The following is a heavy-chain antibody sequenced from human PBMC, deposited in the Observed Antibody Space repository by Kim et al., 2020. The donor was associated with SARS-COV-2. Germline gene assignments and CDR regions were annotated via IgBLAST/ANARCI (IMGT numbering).Heavy chain of an antibody. D-gene: IGHD4-4*01. CDR1: GGSISSYY. CDR3: ARDLAGNDAFDI. CDR2: IYYSGST. V-gene: IGHV4-59*13. Sequence: SETLSLTCTVSGGSISSYYWSWIRQPPGKGLEWIGYIYYSGSTNYNPSLKSRVTISVDTSKNQFSLKLSSVTAADTAVYYCARDLAGNDAFDIWGQGTMVTVSS. J-gene: IGHJ3*02.